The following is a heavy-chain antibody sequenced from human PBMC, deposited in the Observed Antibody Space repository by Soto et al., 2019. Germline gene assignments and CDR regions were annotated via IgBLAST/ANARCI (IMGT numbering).Heavy chain of an antibody. CDR2: IFISGNT. V-gene: IGHV4-4*07. CDR3: ARSGGTYNFDS. D-gene: IGHD1-1*01. CDR1: IGSVSTYY. Sequence: AETLSLTRTVSIGSVSTYYWSWLRQPAGKGLEWIGRIFISGNTNYNPSLRSRVTMSVDTSKGQFSLNLTSVTAADTAVYFCARSGGTYNFDSWGQGILVTVS. J-gene: IGHJ4*02.